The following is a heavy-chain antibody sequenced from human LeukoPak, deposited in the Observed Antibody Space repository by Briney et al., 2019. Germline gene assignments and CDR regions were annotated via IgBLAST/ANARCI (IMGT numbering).Heavy chain of an antibody. D-gene: IGHD3-3*01. CDR2: INQSGNT. J-gene: IGHJ4*02. Sequence: SETLSLTCAVYGGSFSAYYWSWIRQPPGKGLEWIGEINQSGNTNYNPSLKSRVTISVDTSKNHFSLKVSPLTAADTAVYYCARVAFWSGYCNDYWGQGTLVTVSS. V-gene: IGHV4-34*01. CDR3: ARVAFWSGYCNDY. CDR1: GGSFSAYY.